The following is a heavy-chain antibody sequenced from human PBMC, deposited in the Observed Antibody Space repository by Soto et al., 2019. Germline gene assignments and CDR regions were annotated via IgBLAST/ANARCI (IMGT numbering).Heavy chain of an antibody. D-gene: IGHD3-16*02. CDR3: ARTNYDYVWGSYRFDY. CDR2: MFYVGAT. V-gene: IGHV4-30-4*01. CDR1: GGSISSGDYY. J-gene: IGHJ4*02. Sequence: PSETLSLTCSVSGGSISSGDYYWSWIRQPPGKGLEWIGYMFYVGATYYNPSLKSRVTISVDTSKNQFSLKLSSVTAADTAVYYCARTNYDYVWGSYRFDYWGQGTLVTVSS.